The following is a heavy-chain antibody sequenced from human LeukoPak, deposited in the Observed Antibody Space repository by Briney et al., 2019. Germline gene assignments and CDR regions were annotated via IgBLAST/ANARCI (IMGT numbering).Heavy chain of an antibody. CDR3: PSPHSGYG. CDR1: EFTFSSYS. D-gene: IGHD5-12*01. J-gene: IGHJ4*02. V-gene: IGHV3-48*02. CDR2: ITGSGSGI. Sequence: GGSLRLSCAASEFTFSSYSMNWVRQAPGKGLQWVSYITGSGSGIHYADSVKGRFTISRDNAKNTLYLQMNSLRDEDTAVYYCPSPHSGYGWGQGTLVTVSS.